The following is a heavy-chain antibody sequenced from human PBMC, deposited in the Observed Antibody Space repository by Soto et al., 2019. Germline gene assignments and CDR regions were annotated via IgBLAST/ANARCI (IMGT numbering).Heavy chain of an antibody. CDR3: ARDRGYDAHDYYYNAMDV. J-gene: IGHJ6*02. D-gene: IGHD2-15*01. CDR2: IRGFSPYT. V-gene: IGHV3-21*01. CDR1: GFTFRSYT. Sequence: PSETLSLTCTVSGFTFRSYTMNWVRQSPGKGLEWVSAIRGFSPYTFYADSVKGRFTISRDNAKNSLYLQMNSLRAEDAAVYYCARDRGYDAHDYYYNAMDVWGQGTMVTVSS.